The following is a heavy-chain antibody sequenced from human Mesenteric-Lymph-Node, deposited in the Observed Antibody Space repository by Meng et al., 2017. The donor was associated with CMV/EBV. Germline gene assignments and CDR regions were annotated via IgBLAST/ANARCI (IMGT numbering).Heavy chain of an antibody. J-gene: IGHJ5*02. CDR1: GGSISSSSYY. Sequence: QLQLQESGPGLVKPSETLSLTCTVSGGSISSSSYYWGWIRQPPGKGLEWIGSIYYSGSTYYNPSLKSRVTISVDTSKNQFSLKLSSVTAADTAVYYCARPHYYGSGSSPWFDPWGQGTLATVSS. D-gene: IGHD3-10*01. CDR3: ARPHYYGSGSSPWFDP. V-gene: IGHV4-39*01. CDR2: IYYSGST.